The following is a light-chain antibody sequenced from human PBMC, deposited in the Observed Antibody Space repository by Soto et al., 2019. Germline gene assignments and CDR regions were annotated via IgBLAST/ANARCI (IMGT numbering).Light chain of an antibody. CDR3: QSYHTSLTGV. V-gene: IGLV1-40*01. CDR1: SSTIGAGYD. J-gene: IGLJ1*01. CDR2: ANN. Sequence: QSVLTQPPSVSGTPGQTVTISCTGSSSTIGAGYDVHWYQQLPGTAPKLLVFANNNRPAGVPDRFSGSKSGTSASLAITGLPAEDEATYYCQSYHTSLTGVFGTGTKVTVL.